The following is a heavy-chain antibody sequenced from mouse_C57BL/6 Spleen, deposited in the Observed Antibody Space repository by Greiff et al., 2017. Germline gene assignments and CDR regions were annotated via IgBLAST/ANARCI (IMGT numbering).Heavy chain of an antibody. CDR2: IDPEDGDT. CDR3: TAITTVVATRDYFDY. V-gene: IGHV14-1*01. J-gene: IGHJ2*01. CDR1: GFNIKDYY. Sequence: SGAELVRPGASVKLSCTASGFNIKDYYMHWVKQSPEQGLEWIGRIDPEDGDTEYAPKFQGKATMTADTSSNTAYLQLSSLTSEDTAVYYCTAITTVVATRDYFDYWGQGTTLTVSS. D-gene: IGHD1-1*01.